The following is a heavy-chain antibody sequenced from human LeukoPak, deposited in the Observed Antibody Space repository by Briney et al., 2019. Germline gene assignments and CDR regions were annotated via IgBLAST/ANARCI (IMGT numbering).Heavy chain of an antibody. CDR2: ISYDGSNK. D-gene: IGHD6-13*01. CDR1: GFTFSSYA. Sequence: GRSLRLSCAASGFTFSSYAMHWVRQAPGKGLEWVAVISYDGSNKYYADSVKGRFTISRDNSKNTLYLQMNSLRAVDTAVYYCAREGQQLVLGFDYWGQGTLVTVSS. J-gene: IGHJ4*02. CDR3: AREGQQLVLGFDY. V-gene: IGHV3-30*04.